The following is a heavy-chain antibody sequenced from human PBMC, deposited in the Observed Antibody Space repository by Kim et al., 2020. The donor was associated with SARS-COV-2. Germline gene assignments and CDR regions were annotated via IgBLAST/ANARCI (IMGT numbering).Heavy chain of an antibody. CDR3: VKERYYYGAGISNGGDY. D-gene: IGHD3-10*01. V-gene: IGHV3-64D*06. Sequence: KCRLTISRDNSRNTLYLQMRSLRAEDTAVYYCVKERYYYGAGISNGGDYWGQGTLVTVSS. J-gene: IGHJ4*02.